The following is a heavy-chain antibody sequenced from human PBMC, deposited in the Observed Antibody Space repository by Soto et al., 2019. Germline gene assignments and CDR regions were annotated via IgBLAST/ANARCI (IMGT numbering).Heavy chain of an antibody. CDR3: ARGGLEPFDY. J-gene: IGHJ4*02. CDR1: GFSFGNSG. Sequence: EVQLVESGGGLVQSGGSLGLPCEASGFSFGNSGLNWARQAPGKGLVWVSRISDYGRVNYADSVEGRFTISRDDAKSELYLQMSSLRLEDTAVYYCARGGLEPFDYLGQGALVTVSS. CDR2: ISDYGRV. V-gene: IGHV3-74*01. D-gene: IGHD1-1*01.